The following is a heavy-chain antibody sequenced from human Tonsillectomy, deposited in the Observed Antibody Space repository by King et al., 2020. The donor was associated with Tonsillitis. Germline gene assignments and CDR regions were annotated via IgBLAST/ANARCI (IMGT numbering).Heavy chain of an antibody. CDR2: ISGSGDST. CDR1: GFTFSSYA. CDR3: AKEPYISGYYLNYFDY. D-gene: IGHD3-22*01. V-gene: IGHV3-23*04. Sequence: VQLVESGGGLVQPGGSPRLSCAASGFTFSSYAMSWVRQAPGKGLEWVSGISGSGDSTNYADSVKGRFTISRDNSKNTLYLQMNSLRVEDTALYYCAKEPYISGYYLNYFDYWGQGTLVTVSS. J-gene: IGHJ4*02.